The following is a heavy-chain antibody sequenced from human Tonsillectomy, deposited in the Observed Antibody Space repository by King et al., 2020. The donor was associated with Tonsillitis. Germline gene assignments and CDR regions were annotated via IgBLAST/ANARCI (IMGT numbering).Heavy chain of an antibody. CDR2: ISGSGGST. Sequence: VQLVESGGGLVQPGGSLRLSCAASGFTFSSYAMSWVRQAPGKGLEWVSAISGSGGSTYYADSVKGRFTISRDNSKNTLYLQMNSLRAEETAVYYCAKDTRTGLYDYGDQFFDYWGQGTLVTVSS. CDR3: AKDTRTGLYDYGDQFFDY. D-gene: IGHD4-17*01. J-gene: IGHJ4*02. V-gene: IGHV3-23*04. CDR1: GFTFSSYA.